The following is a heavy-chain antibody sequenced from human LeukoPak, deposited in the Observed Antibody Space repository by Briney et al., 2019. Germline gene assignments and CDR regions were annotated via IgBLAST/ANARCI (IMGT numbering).Heavy chain of an antibody. D-gene: IGHD6-13*01. CDR2: IYYSGST. CDR1: GGSISSSSYY. CDR3: ARQAYCSSCDDY. Sequence: SETLSLTCTVSGGSISSSSYYWGWIRQPPEKGLEWIGSIYYSGSTYYNPSLKSRVTISVDTSKNQFSLKLSSVTAADTAVYYCARQAYCSSCDDYWGQGTLVTVSS. J-gene: IGHJ4*02. V-gene: IGHV4-39*01.